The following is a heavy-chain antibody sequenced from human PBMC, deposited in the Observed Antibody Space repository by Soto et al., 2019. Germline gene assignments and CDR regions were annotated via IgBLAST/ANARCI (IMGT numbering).Heavy chain of an antibody. CDR1: GFTFSSYA. V-gene: IGHV3-23*01. CDR2: ISGSGGST. Sequence: GGSLRLSCAASGFTFSSYAMSWVRQAPGKGLEWVSAISGSGGSTYYADSVKGRFTISRDNSKNTLYLQMNSLRAEDTAVYYCAKGGLGYCSGGSCYSGWFDPWGQGTLVTVSS. D-gene: IGHD2-15*01. CDR3: AKGGLGYCSGGSCYSGWFDP. J-gene: IGHJ5*02.